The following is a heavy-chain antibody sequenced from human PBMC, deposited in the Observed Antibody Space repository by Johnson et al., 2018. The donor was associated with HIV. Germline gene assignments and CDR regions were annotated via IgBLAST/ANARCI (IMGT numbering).Heavy chain of an antibody. CDR1: GFTVSSNY. D-gene: IGHD1-26*01. CDR2: IYSGGSP. J-gene: IGHJ3*02. V-gene: IGHV3-66*02. Sequence: VQLVESGGGLVQPGGSLRLSCAASGFTVSSNYMSWVRQAPGKGLEWVSVIYSGGSPYYADSVKGRFTNSRDNSKNTLYLQMNSLRAEDTAVYYCARSQYSGRTGGAFDIWGQGTMVTVSS. CDR3: ARSQYSGRTGGAFDI.